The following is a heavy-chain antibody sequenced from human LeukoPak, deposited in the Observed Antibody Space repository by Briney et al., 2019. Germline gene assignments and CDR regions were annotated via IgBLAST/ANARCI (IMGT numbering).Heavy chain of an antibody. V-gene: IGHV1-46*01. Sequence: GASVKLSCKASGHTFTSYYMHWVRHAPGQGLEWMGIINHSGGSKICAENFQGRVTMTRHTSTSTVYMELSSLRSGDTAVYYCARDHAGLRWSAEGYFDLWGRGTLVTVSS. CDR1: GHTFTSYY. CDR3: ARDHAGLRWSAEGYFDL. J-gene: IGHJ2*01. CDR2: INHSGGSK. D-gene: IGHD4-23*01.